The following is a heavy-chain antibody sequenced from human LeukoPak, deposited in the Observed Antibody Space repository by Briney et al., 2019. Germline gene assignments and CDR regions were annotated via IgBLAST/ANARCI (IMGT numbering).Heavy chain of an antibody. CDR2: INPNSGGT. CDR3: ARTYDYSNPLDY. J-gene: IGHJ4*02. CDR1: GYTFTGYY. Sequence: ASVKVSCKASGYTFTGYYMHWVRQAPGQGLEWMGWINPNSGGTNYAQKFQGRVTMTRDTSISTAYMELSRLRSDDTAGYYCARTYDYSNPLDYWGQGTLVTVSS. D-gene: IGHD4-11*01. V-gene: IGHV1-2*02.